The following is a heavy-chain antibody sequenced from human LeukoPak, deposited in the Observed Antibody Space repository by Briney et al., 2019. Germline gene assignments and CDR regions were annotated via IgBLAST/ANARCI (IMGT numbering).Heavy chain of an antibody. D-gene: IGHD3-9*01. J-gene: IGHJ6*02. CDR2: LYSSGTT. CDR3: ARKLRYFDWLLYDYYYGMDV. Sequence: GGSLRLSCSASGFSVNSDYMTWVRQAPGKELDWVSVLYSSGTTVYADSVRGRFTISRDNSKNTLYLQMNSLRAEDTAVYYCARKLRYFDWLLYDYYYGMDVWGQGTTVTVSS. V-gene: IGHV3-66*01. CDR1: GFSVNSDY.